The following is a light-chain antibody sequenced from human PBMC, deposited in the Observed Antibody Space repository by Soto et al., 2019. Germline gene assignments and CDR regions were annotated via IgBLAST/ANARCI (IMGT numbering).Light chain of an antibody. Sequence: DIEMTYSLSTLSASVASRVTITRRARQSISTWLACYQQKPGTAPKLLIDDASKAEGGAQTMCSGSAAGKEITPTISILQPDDFATYCQQQYSSYWTFGQGTKVDI. V-gene: IGKV1-5*01. J-gene: IGKJ1*01. CDR1: QSISTW. CDR3: QQYSSYWT. CDR2: DAS.